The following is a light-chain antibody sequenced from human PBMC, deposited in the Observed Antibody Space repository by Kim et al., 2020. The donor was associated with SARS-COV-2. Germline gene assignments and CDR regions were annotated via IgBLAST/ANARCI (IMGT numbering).Light chain of an antibody. CDR1: QAINSY. CDR2: TTF. V-gene: IGKV1-9*01. Sequence: ASVGDSITITCRASQAINSYLAWYQQKPGKAPKLLIHTTFTLQTGVPSRFSGSRSGTDFTLTISSLQPEDFATYYCQQLNSYPVTFGGGTKVEIK. J-gene: IGKJ4*01. CDR3: QQLNSYPVT.